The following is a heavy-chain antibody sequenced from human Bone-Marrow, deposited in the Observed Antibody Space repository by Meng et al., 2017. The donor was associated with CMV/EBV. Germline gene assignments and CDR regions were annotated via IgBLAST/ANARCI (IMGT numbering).Heavy chain of an antibody. CDR1: GGSVNSGISY. V-gene: IGHV4-61*01. CDR2: IYYRGST. D-gene: IGHD6-19*01. J-gene: IGHJ4*02. Sequence: SETLSLTCTVSGGSVNSGISYWSWIRQPPGKGLEWIGYIYYRGSTDYNPSLKSRVTISVDTSKNQLSLKVSSVTAADTAVYYCARDWVAVAGLDYWGQGTLVTVSS. CDR3: ARDWVAVAGLDY.